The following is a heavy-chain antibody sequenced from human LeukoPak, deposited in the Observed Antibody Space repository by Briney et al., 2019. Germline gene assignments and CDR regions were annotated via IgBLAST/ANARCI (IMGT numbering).Heavy chain of an antibody. CDR1: GFTFSSYA. CDR2: ISGSGGST. V-gene: IGHV3-23*01. D-gene: IGHD2-2*01. CDR3: ASMPYCSSTSCYGGGGYSGLFDY. Sequence: SGGSLRLSCAASGFTFSSYAMSWVRQAPGKGLEWVSAISGSGGSTYYADSVKGRFTISRDNSKNTLYLQMNSLRAEDTAVYYCASMPYCSSTSCYGGGGYSGLFDYWGQGTLVTVSS. J-gene: IGHJ4*02.